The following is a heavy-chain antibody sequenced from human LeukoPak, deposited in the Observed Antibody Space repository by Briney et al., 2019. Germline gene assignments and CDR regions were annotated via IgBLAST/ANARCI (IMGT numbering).Heavy chain of an antibody. J-gene: IGHJ4*02. CDR3: ARDISARIYYFDY. D-gene: IGHD2-15*01. V-gene: IGHV1-2*02. CDR2: INPNSGDT. CDR1: GYSFTGYY. Sequence: ASVKVSCKASGYSFTGYYMHWVRQAPGQGLEWMGWINPNSGDTYYAQKFQGRVTMTRDTSISAACMDLNRLDSDDTAIYYCARDISARIYYFDYWGQGTLITVSS.